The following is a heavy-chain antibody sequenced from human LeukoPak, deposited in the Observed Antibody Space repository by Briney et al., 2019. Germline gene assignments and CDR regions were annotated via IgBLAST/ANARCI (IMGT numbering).Heavy chain of an antibody. J-gene: IGHJ6*02. D-gene: IGHD2-21*01. Sequence: GASVKVSCKASGYAVTAYYIHWVRQAPGQGREWMGWINPDSGGTNYAQKFQGRVTMTRDTSISTAYMELSRLTSDDAAVYYCARDYCGRISRYPKYYAMDVWAPGTTVTVSS. CDR3: ARDYCGRISRYPKYYAMDV. V-gene: IGHV1-2*02. CDR1: GYAVTAYY. CDR2: INPDSGGT.